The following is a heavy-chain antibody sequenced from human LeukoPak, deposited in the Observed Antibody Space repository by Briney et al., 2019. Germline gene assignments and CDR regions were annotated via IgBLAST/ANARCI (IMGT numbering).Heavy chain of an antibody. D-gene: IGHD3-9*01. CDR1: GVTFSSYA. CDR2: ISGSGDST. CDR3: AKDRRRDDVLTGSFSD. V-gene: IGHV3-23*01. J-gene: IGHJ4*02. Sequence: PGGSLRLSCAASGVTFSSYAMSWVRQAPGKGLEWVSVISGSGDSTNYADFVKGRFTISRDNSKNTLYLQMNSLRAEDTAVYNCAKDRRRDDVLTGSFSDWGQGTLVTVSS.